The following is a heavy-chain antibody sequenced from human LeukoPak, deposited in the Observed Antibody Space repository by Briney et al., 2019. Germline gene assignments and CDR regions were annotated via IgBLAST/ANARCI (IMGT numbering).Heavy chain of an antibody. CDR1: GGSINNYY. J-gene: IGHJ3*02. CDR3: ARDLTSSNSGSIAFEI. D-gene: IGHD4-11*01. V-gene: IGHV4-59*01. Sequence: PSETLSLTCTVSGGSINNYYWSWIRQPPGKGLEWIGYVYYTVSTNYNPSLKSRVTISVDTSKNLFSLKLTSVTAADTAVYYCARDLTSSNSGSIAFEIWGQGTMVTVSS. CDR2: VYYTVST.